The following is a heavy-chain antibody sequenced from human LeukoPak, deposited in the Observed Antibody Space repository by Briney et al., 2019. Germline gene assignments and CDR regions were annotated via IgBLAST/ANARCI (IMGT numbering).Heavy chain of an antibody. V-gene: IGHV4-59*01. Sequence: SETLSLTCNVSGGSISSYYCSSIRQPPGKGPEWIGYIYYSGSTNYNPSLKSRVTISVDTSKNQFSLKLSSVTAADTAVYYCAREDFWSGYKAFDIWGQGTMVTVSS. CDR2: IYYSGST. D-gene: IGHD3-3*01. CDR1: GGSISSYY. CDR3: AREDFWSGYKAFDI. J-gene: IGHJ3*02.